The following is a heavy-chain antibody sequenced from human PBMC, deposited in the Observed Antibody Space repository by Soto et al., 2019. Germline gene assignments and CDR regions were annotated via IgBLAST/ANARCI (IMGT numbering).Heavy chain of an antibody. D-gene: IGHD3-22*01. J-gene: IGHJ3*02. CDR1: GFTFSDYY. CDR2: ISSSSSYT. V-gene: IGHV3-11*05. Sequence: GGSLRLSCAASGFTFSDYYMSWIRQAPGKGLEWVSYISSSSSYTNYADSVKGRFTISRDNAKNSLYLQMNSLRAEDTAVYYCARDIVVVVQSGAFDIWGQGTMVTVSS. CDR3: ARDIVVVVQSGAFDI.